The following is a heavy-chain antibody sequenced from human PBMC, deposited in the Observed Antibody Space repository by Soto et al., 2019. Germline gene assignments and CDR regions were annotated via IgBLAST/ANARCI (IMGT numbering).Heavy chain of an antibody. Sequence: EVQLLESGEGLVQPGGSLRLSCSASGFSFSTYAMSWVRQPPGKGLEWVSSISSSGVNTYNADSVKGRFTISRDNSEKTLYLQMNSLRAQDTAVYNCAKDHRVVTTGDAHDIWGQGTLVTVSS. V-gene: IGHV3-23*01. D-gene: IGHD2-15*01. CDR1: GFSFSTYA. CDR3: AKDHRVVTTGDAHDI. J-gene: IGHJ3*02. CDR2: ISSSGVNT.